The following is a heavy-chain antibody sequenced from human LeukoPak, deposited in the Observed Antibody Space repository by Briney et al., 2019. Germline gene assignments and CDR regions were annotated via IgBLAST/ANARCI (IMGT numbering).Heavy chain of an antibody. J-gene: IGHJ4*02. Sequence: GGSLRLSCTASGFTFDYYTMSWFRQAPGMGLEWVGLIRSKVYGRTTEHAASVRGRFTISRDDSKSIAYLQMNSLKNEETALYYCSREVGGSYWDYWGQGNQVTVSS. D-gene: IGHD1-26*01. CDR3: SREVGGSYWDY. CDR1: GFTFDYYT. V-gene: IGHV3-49*03. CDR2: IRSKVYGRTT.